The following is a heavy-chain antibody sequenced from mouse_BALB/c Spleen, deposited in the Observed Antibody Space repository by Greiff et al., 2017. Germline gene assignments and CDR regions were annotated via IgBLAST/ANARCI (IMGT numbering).Heavy chain of an antibody. J-gene: IGHJ4*01. CDR3: ARVSTFYYAMDY. V-gene: IGHV5-4*02. CDR1: GFTFSDYY. D-gene: IGHD5-5*01. CDR2: ISDGGSYT. Sequence: EVQLVESGGGLVKPGGSLKLSCAASGFTFSDYYMYWVRQTPEKRLEWVATISDGGSYTYYPDSVKGRFTISRDNAKNNLYLQMSSLKSEDTAMYYCARVSTFYYAMDYWGQGTSVTVSS.